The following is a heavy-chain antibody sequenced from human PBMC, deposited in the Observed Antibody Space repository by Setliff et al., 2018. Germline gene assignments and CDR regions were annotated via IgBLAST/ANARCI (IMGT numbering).Heavy chain of an antibody. CDR2: IYHSGST. CDR1: GGSFSGYH. CDR3: ARAVPRGATPAYWYFDL. Sequence: SSETLSLTCAVYGGSFSGYHWSWSRQAPGKGLEWIGSIYHSGSTYFNPSLKSRVTISVDTSKNQFSLKLNSVTAADTTVYYCARAVPRGATPAYWYFDLWGRGTLVTVAS. J-gene: IGHJ2*01. D-gene: IGHD2-2*01. V-gene: IGHV4-34*01.